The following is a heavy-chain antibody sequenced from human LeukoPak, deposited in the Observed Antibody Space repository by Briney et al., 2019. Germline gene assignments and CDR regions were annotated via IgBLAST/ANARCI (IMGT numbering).Heavy chain of an antibody. CDR2: MTGGGDST. Sequence: PGGSLRLSCAASGFTFSGSAMHWVRQAPGKGLEWVSAMTGGGDSTYYADSVKGRFTISRDNSKNTVYLQMNSLRADDTAIYYCAKGSTNARPYYFDYWGQGTLVTVSS. CDR1: GFTFSGSA. J-gene: IGHJ4*02. V-gene: IGHV3-23*01. CDR3: AKGSTNARPYYFDY. D-gene: IGHD2-8*01.